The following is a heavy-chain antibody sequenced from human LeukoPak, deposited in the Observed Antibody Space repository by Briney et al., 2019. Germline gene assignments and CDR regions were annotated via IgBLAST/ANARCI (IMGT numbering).Heavy chain of an antibody. CDR3: ARDGSPHQYYDYVWGSYRYFDY. V-gene: IGHV3-48*03. J-gene: IGHJ4*02. CDR1: GFTFTSYE. D-gene: IGHD3-16*02. Sequence: PGGSLRLSCAASGFTFTSYEMNWVCQAPGKGLEWVSYISSSGSTIYYADSVKGRFTISRDNAKNSLYLQMNSLRAEDTAVYYCARDGSPHQYYDYVWGSYRYFDYWGQGTLVTVSS. CDR2: ISSSGSTI.